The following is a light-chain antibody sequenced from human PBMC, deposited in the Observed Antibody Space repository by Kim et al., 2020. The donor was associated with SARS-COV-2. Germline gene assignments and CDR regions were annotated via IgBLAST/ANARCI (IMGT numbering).Light chain of an antibody. V-gene: IGLV3-1*01. CDR2: QDT. CDR3: QAWATSTVV. CDR1: KLGDKY. Sequence: VSPGQTATITCAGDKLGDKYVCWYQQKPGQSPILVIYQDTKRPSGIPERFSGSNSGNTATLTISGTQAMDEADYYCQAWATSTVVFGGGTKLTVL. J-gene: IGLJ2*01.